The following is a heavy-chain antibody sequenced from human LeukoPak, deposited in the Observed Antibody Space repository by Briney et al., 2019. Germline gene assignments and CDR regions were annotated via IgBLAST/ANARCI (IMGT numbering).Heavy chain of an antibody. CDR1: GGSFSGYY. D-gene: IGHD6-19*01. CDR3: ARGGPSAVAGQYFDY. Sequence: PSETLSLTCAVYGGSFSGYYWSWIRQPPGKGLEWIGEINHSGSTNYNPSLKSRVTISVDTSKNQFSLKLSSVTAADTAVYYCARGGPSAVAGQYFDYWGQGTLVTVSS. V-gene: IGHV4-34*01. J-gene: IGHJ4*02. CDR2: INHSGST.